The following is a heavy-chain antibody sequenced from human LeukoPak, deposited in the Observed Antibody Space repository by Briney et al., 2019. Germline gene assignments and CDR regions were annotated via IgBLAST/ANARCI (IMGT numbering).Heavy chain of an antibody. D-gene: IGHD6-19*01. Sequence: GGSLRLSCAASGFTFSSYAMHWVRQAPGKGLEWVAVISHDGSNKYYADSVKGRFTISRDNSKNTLYLQMNSLRAEDTAVYYCARDMYPSVAGKYYYYYYGMDVWGQGTTVTVSS. CDR2: ISHDGSNK. V-gene: IGHV3-30*04. CDR3: ARDMYPSVAGKYYYYYYGMDV. CDR1: GFTFSSYA. J-gene: IGHJ6*02.